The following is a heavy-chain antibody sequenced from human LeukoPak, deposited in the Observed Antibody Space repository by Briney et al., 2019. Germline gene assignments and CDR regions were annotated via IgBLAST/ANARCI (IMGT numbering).Heavy chain of an antibody. CDR3: ARGRKAGVGRVYYMDV. J-gene: IGHJ6*03. CDR2: MNPKSGNT. Sequence: GASVKVSCKTSRYSFTSYDIKWVRQATGQGREGMGWMNPKSGNTDYAQKFQGRVTITSDTSIDTAYMQMSNSRSEATVVYYCARGRKAGVGRVYYMDVWGKGTTVTVSS. D-gene: IGHD3/OR15-3a*01. CDR1: RYSFTSYD. V-gene: IGHV1-8*03.